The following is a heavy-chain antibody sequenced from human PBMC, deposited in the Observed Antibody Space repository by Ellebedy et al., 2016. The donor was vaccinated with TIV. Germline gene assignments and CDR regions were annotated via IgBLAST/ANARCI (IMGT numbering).Heavy chain of an antibody. CDR2: ISYDGSNK. J-gene: IGHJ5*02. Sequence: GGSLRLXXAASGFTFSSYAMHWVRQAPGKGLEWVAVISYDGSNKFYADSVKGRFTISRDNSKNTLYLQMNSLRAEDTALYYCAREVMFVQQLVPHNWFDPWGQGTLVTVSS. D-gene: IGHD6-13*01. CDR3: AREVMFVQQLVPHNWFDP. V-gene: IGHV3-30-3*01. CDR1: GFTFSSYA.